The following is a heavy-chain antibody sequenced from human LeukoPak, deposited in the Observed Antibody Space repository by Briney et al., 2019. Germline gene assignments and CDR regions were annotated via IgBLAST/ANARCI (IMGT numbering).Heavy chain of an antibody. D-gene: IGHD3-9*01. Sequence: AETLCLTCTASGGTIRSYYLSWIRQPPGKGLEWIGNIYYSGSTYYNPSLKRRLTISLDTSQRQFSLRLSSVTDADTALYYCTRGSYDVLTGYSTLGEYWGQGTLVTVSS. CDR3: TRGSYDVLTGYSTLGEY. CDR2: IYYSGST. CDR1: GGTIRSYY. J-gene: IGHJ1*01. V-gene: IGHV4-59*04.